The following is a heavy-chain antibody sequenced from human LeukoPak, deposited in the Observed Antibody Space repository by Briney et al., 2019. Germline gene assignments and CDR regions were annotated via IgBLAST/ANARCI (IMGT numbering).Heavy chain of an antibody. CDR1: GYTFTGYY. V-gene: IGHV1-2*02. Sequence: VSVKVSCKASGYTFTGYYMHWVRQAPGQGLEWMGWINPNSGGTNYAQKFQGRVTMTRDTSISAAYMELSRLRSDDTAVYYCAREGAGSSTSRPKHWFDPWGQGTLVTVSS. CDR3: AREGAGSSTSRPKHWFDP. J-gene: IGHJ5*02. CDR2: INPNSGGT. D-gene: IGHD2-2*01.